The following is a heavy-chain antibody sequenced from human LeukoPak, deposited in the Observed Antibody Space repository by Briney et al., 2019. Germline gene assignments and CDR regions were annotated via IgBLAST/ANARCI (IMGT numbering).Heavy chain of an antibody. Sequence: ASVKVSCRASGYTFTDYYMHWVRQAPGQGLEWMGWLNPNTLVTSYAQHLQGRVSMTWDTSISTGYMDLNSLTSDDTAVYYCARKDGGRDGMDVWGQGTTVTVSS. D-gene: IGHD4-23*01. CDR2: LNPNTLVT. CDR3: ARKDGGRDGMDV. J-gene: IGHJ6*02. V-gene: IGHV1-2*02. CDR1: GYTFTDYY.